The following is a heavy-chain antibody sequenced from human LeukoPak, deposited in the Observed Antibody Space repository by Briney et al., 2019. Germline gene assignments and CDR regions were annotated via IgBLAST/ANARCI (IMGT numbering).Heavy chain of an antibody. CDR3: ARERRAGTGWFDP. CDR1: GFTFSSYA. V-gene: IGHV3-30-3*01. D-gene: IGHD6-13*01. J-gene: IGHJ5*02. Sequence: PGGSLRLSCAASGFTFSSYAMHWVRQAPGKGLEWVAVISYDGSNKYYADSVKGRFTISRDNSKNTLYLQMNSLRAEDTAVYYCARERRAGTGWFDPWGQGTLVTVSS. CDR2: ISYDGSNK.